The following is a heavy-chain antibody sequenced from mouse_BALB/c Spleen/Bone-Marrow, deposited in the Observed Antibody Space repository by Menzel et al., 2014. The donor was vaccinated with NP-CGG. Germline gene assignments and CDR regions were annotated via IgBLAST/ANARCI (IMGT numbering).Heavy chain of an antibody. J-gene: IGHJ3*01. CDR1: GYTFTNYF. CDR3: TRSGPGFAY. V-gene: IGHV1S81*02. Sequence: VQGVESGAELVKPGASVKLSCKASGYTFTNYFMYWVKQRPGQGLEWIGEINPNNGGTNFNENFKSKATLTLDKSSSTAYMQLSSLTSEDSAVYYCTRSGPGFAYWGHGTLVTVSA. CDR2: INPNNGGT.